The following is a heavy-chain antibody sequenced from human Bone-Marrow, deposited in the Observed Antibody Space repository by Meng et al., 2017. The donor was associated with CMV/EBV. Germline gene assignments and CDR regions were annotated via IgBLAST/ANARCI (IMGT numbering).Heavy chain of an antibody. Sequence: GESLKISCAASGFPFSDYYMSWNRQAPGKGLEWVSYLSSSGSTIYYADSVKGRFTISRDNAKNSLYLQMNSLRAEDTASYYCARAVGPTIVDALDIWGQGTLVTVSS. J-gene: IGHJ3*02. CDR1: GFPFSDYY. V-gene: IGHV3-11*01. CDR3: ARAVGPTIVDALDI. CDR2: LSSSGSTI. D-gene: IGHD1-26*01.